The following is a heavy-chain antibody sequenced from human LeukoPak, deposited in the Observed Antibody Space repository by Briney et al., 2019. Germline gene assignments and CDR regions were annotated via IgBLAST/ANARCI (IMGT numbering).Heavy chain of an antibody. CDR3: ATETKDSSAYYYFDY. J-gene: IGHJ4*02. D-gene: IGHD3-22*01. Sequence: GGSLRLSCVASGSTFSDHYMDWVRQAPGKGLEWVARIRNRARGYTTDYAASAKGRFTISRDDSGGSLYLQMNSLQTEDTAVYYCATETKDSSAYYYFDYWGQGALVTVSS. V-gene: IGHV3-72*01. CDR1: GSTFSDHY. CDR2: IRNRARGYTT.